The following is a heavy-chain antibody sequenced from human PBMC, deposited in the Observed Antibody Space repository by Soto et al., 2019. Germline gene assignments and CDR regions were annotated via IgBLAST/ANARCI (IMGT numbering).Heavy chain of an antibody. J-gene: IGHJ4*02. V-gene: IGHV3-74*01. Sequence: EVQLVESGGGLVQPGGSLRLSCAASGFTFSDYWMHWLRQAPGKGLVWVSRLSPDGRSTSYADSVKGRFTIPRDNAKNTLYLQMTTRRAEDTAVYYCARPLTNYGDSVGPFDSWGQGALVTVSS. D-gene: IGHD4-17*01. CDR2: LSPDGRST. CDR1: GFTFSDYW. CDR3: ARPLTNYGDSVGPFDS.